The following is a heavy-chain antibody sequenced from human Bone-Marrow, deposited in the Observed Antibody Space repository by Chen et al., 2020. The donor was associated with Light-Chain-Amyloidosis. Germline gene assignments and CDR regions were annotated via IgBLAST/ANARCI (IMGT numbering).Heavy chain of an antibody. CDR3: ARRRDGYNFDY. V-gene: IGHV5-51*01. CDR1: GYTFPNYW. CDR2: IYPDDSDA. Sequence: EVQLEQSGPEVKKPGESLKSSCKGSGYTFPNYWIGWVRQMPGKGLGWMGGIYPDDSDARYSPSFEGQVTISADKPITSAYLQWRSLKASDTAMYYCARRRDGYNFDYWGQGTLVTVSS. D-gene: IGHD5-12*01. J-gene: IGHJ4*02.